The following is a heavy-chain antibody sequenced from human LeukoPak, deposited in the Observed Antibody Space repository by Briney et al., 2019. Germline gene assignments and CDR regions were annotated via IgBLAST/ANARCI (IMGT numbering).Heavy chain of an antibody. D-gene: IGHD3-22*01. CDR1: GFTFSNYW. CDR3: ASERSGYYFFDY. CDR2: ISSSSSYI. V-gene: IGHV3-21*01. J-gene: IGHJ4*02. Sequence: GGSLRLSCAASGFTFSNYWMNWVRQAPGKGLEWVSSISSSSSYIYYADSVKGRFTISRDNAKNSLYLQMNSLRAEDTAVYYCASERSGYYFFDYWGQGTLVTVSS.